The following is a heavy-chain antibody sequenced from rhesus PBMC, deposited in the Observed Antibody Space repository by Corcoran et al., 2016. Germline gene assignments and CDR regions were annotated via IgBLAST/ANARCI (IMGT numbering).Heavy chain of an antibody. Sequence: QVQLQESGPGLVKPSETLSVTCAVSGYSIISGYGWSWIRQPPGKGLEWIGYSGGSSGTPLYDTSRKSRVTMSKDTSKNQFSLKVTSMAAADTAIYCCARVGGKGGTMGAFDYWGQGLRVTVSS. CDR2: SGGSSGTP. V-gene: IGHV4-127*01. CDR3: ARVGGKGGTMGAFDY. CDR1: GYSIISGYG. J-gene: IGHJ3*01. D-gene: IGHD1-44*01.